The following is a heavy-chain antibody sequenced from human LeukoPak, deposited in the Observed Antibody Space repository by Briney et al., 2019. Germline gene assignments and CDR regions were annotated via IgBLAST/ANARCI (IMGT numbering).Heavy chain of an antibody. CDR2: IYYSGST. V-gene: IGHV4-61*01. D-gene: IGHD1-26*01. CDR3: ASGSYGYYMDV. CDR1: GYSISSGYY. J-gene: IGHJ6*03. Sequence: PSETLSLTCTVSGYSISSGYYWGWIRQPPGKGLEWIGYIYYSGSTNYNPSLKSRVTISVDTSKNQFSLKLSSVTAADTAVYYCASGSYGYYMDVWGKGTTVTVSS.